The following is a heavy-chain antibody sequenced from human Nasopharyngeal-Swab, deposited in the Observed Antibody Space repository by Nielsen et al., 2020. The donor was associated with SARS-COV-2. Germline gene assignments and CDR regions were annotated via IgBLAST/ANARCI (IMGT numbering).Heavy chain of an antibody. CDR1: GGTFTSEA. V-gene: IGHV1-69*10. Sequence: SVKVSCKASGGTFTSEAISWIRQAPGQELEWMGGIIPILGMANYAEKFQDRVTITADKFATTAYMELSSLKSEDTAVYYCAREAYCSGTSCEGRWFDPWGQGTLVTVSS. CDR2: IIPILGMA. J-gene: IGHJ5*02. D-gene: IGHD2-2*01. CDR3: AREAYCSGTSCEGRWFDP.